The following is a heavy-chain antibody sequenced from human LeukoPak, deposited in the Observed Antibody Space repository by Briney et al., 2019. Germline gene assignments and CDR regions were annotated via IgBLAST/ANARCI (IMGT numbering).Heavy chain of an antibody. J-gene: IGHJ6*04. CDR1: GFTFSSYA. CDR2: ISSSGSTI. D-gene: IGHD3-10*01. V-gene: IGHV3-48*03. Sequence: PGGSLRLSCAASGFTFSSYAMSWVRQAPGKGLEWVSYISSSGSTIYYADSVKGRFTISRDNAKNSLYLQMNSLRAEDTAVYYCARDVQPYGSGSYYTYYYGMDVWGKGTTVTVSS. CDR3: ARDVQPYGSGSYYTYYYGMDV.